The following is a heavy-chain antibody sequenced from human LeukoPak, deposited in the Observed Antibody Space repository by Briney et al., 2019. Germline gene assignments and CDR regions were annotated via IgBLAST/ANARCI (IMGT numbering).Heavy chain of an antibody. V-gene: IGHV4-39*06. CDR3: ARSRVWNDYWGYFDY. CDR2: MYYSGST. CDR1: GGSITSSGYY. Sequence: SETLSLTCTVSGGSITSSGYYWGWIRQTPGKGLEWIGNMYYSGSTYYNPSLKSRVTISVDTSKNQFPLKVNSVTAADTAVYYCARSRVWNDYWGYFDYLGQGTLVTVPS. D-gene: IGHD3-3*01. J-gene: IGHJ4*02.